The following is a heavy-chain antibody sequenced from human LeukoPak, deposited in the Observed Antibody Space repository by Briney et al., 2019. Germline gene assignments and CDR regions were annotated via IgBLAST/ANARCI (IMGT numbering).Heavy chain of an antibody. V-gene: IGHV3-43*02. CDR3: AKDGIAAAGRTDYYYYYGMDV. CDR1: GFTFDDYA. J-gene: IGHJ6*02. D-gene: IGHD6-13*01. CDR2: ISGDGGST. Sequence: PGGSLRLSCAVSGFTFDDYAMHWVRQAPGKGLEWVSLISGDGGSTYYADSVKGRFTISRDNSKNSLYLQMNSLRTEDTALYYCAKDGIAAAGRTDYYYYYGMDVWGQGTTVTVSS.